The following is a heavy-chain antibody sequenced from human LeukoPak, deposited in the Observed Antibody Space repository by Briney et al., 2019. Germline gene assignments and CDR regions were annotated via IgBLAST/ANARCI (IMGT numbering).Heavy chain of an antibody. CDR3: ASSGSYPDAFDI. CDR2: IIPIFGTA. V-gene: IGHV1-69*13. Sequence: SVKVSCKASGYTFTSYGISWVRQAPGQGLEWMGGIIPIFGTANYAQKFQGRVTITADESTSTAYMELSSLRSEDTAVYYCASSGSYPDAFDIWGQGTMVTVSS. D-gene: IGHD1-26*01. J-gene: IGHJ3*02. CDR1: GYTFTSYG.